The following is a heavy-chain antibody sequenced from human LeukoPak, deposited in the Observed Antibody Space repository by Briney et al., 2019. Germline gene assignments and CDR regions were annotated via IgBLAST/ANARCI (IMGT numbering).Heavy chain of an antibody. V-gene: IGHV1-18*01. CDR2: ISAYNGNT. CDR1: GYTFTSYG. J-gene: IGHJ4*02. CDR3: ARDRDLYDYVWGSYRPFDY. D-gene: IGHD3-16*02. Sequence: GASVKVSCKASGYTFTSYGISWVRQAPGQGLEWMGWISAYNGNTNYAQKLQGRVTMTTDTSTSTAYMELRSLRSDDTAVYYCARDRDLYDYVWGSYRPFDYWGQGTLVTVSS.